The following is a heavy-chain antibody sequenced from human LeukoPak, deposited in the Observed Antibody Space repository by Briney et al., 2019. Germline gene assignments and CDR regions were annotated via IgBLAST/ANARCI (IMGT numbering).Heavy chain of an antibody. D-gene: IGHD3-10*01. J-gene: IGHJ4*02. CDR1: GFTFSSYG. CDR3: ATNYGSGSYPFDY. Sequence: PGGSLRLSCAASGFTFSSYGMHWVRQAPGKGLEWVAVISYDGSNKYYADSVKGRFTISRDNSKNTLYLQMNSLRAEDTAVYYCATNYGSGSYPFDYWGQGTLVTVSS. CDR2: ISYDGSNK. V-gene: IGHV3-30*03.